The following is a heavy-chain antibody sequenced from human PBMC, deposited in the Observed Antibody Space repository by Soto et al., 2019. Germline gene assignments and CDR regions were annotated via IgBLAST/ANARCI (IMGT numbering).Heavy chain of an antibody. J-gene: IGHJ4*01. Sequence: QVQLVQSGAEVKKPGASVRVSCEASGYTFTSYAIHWVRQAPGHRLEWMGWVNAGNAETQYSDKFQGRVTITRDTSASTAYLELSSLRSDDTAVYYCARDCGSPNCHAAAPNFADWGHGTLVTLSS. CDR2: VNAGNAET. CDR3: ARDCGSPNCHAAAPNFAD. V-gene: IGHV1-3*01. CDR1: GYTFTSYA. D-gene: IGHD2-2*01.